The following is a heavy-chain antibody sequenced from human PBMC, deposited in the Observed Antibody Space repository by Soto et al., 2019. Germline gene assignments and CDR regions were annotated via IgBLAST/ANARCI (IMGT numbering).Heavy chain of an antibody. V-gene: IGHV3-30-3*01. CDR3: ARDRVSRTSFDX. CDR2: ISYDGSNK. Sequence: GGSLRLSFAASGFTFSSYAMHWVRQAPGKGLEGVAVISYDGSNKYYADSVKVRFTISRDNSKNTLYLQMNSLRAEDTAVYYCARDRVSRTSFDXWGQGTLVTVSX. D-gene: IGHD1-7*01. CDR1: GFTFSSYA. J-gene: IGHJ4*02.